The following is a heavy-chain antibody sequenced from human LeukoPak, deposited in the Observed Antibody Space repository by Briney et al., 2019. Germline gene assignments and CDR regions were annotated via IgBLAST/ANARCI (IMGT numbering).Heavy chain of an antibody. V-gene: IGHV3-23*01. D-gene: IGHD2-2*01. Sequence: GGSLRLSCAASGFTFSSYAMSWVRQAPGKGLEWVSAISGSGGSTYYADSVKGRFTISRDNSKNTLYLQMNSLRAEDTAVYYCARSAKSSHSTYSVVVPAAMRGDYYYYYGMDVWGKGTTVTVS. CDR3: ARSAKSSHSTYSVVVPAAMRGDYYYYYGMDV. CDR1: GFTFSSYA. J-gene: IGHJ6*04. CDR2: ISGSGGST.